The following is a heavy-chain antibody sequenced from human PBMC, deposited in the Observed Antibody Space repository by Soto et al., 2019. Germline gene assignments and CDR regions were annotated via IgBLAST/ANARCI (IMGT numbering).Heavy chain of an antibody. CDR1: GGSISSGGYS. CDR3: VKGGSSKFDP. J-gene: IGHJ5*02. D-gene: IGHD1-26*01. CDR2: IYHSGST. Sequence: PSETLSLTCAVSGGSISSGGYSWSWIRQPPGKGLEWIGYIYHSGSTYYNPSLKSRVTISVDRSKNQFSLKLSSVTAADTAVYYCVKGGSSKFDPWGQGSLVTVSS. V-gene: IGHV4-30-2*01.